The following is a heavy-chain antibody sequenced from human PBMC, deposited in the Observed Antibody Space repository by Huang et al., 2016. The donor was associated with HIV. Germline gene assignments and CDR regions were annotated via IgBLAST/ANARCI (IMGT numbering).Heavy chain of an antibody. CDR2: IKYNGHA. CDR3: VRGRDTTEMDTVDDALDV. V-gene: IGHV4-34*02. J-gene: IGHJ3*01. D-gene: IGHD1-1*01. CDR1: GGPFSTHY. Sequence: QVRLQQWGGGLVRPSETLSRTCAVYGGPFSTHYWSWIRQSPGKGLEWIEEIKYNGHANFNPSLRSRVSSSVDTSKNQFSLNVTSVTAADTAIYYCVRGRDTTEMDTVDDALDVWDQGTLVIVSS.